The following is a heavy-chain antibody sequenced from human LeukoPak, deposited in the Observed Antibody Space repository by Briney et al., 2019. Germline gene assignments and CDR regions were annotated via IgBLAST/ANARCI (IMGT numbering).Heavy chain of an antibody. J-gene: IGHJ5*01. V-gene: IGHV4-59*08. CDR2: IYYSVST. CDR3: ARSYYDSFAEFDL. Sequence: PSETLSLTSAVSVGSTRGDYWRSIREPPGKGLGWSGYIYYSVSTNNNPTIKSQITISVDTSKIQSSLTLSSVTAADTAVYYCARSYYDSFAEFDLWGQGTLVTVSS. D-gene: IGHD3-22*01. CDR1: VGSTRGDY.